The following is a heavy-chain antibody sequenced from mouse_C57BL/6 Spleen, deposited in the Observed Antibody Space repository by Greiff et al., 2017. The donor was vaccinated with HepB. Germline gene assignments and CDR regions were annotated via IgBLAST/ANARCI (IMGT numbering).Heavy chain of an antibody. CDR3: ARDGNYPHWYFDV. J-gene: IGHJ1*03. CDR2: IYPGDGDT. Sequence: QVQLQHSGPELVKPGASVKISCKASGYAFSSSWMNWVKQRPGKGLEWIGRIYPGDGDTNYNGKFKGKATLTADKSSSTAYMQLSSLTSEDSAVYFCARDGNYPHWYFDVWGTGTTVTVSS. V-gene: IGHV1-82*01. D-gene: IGHD2-1*01. CDR1: GYAFSSSW.